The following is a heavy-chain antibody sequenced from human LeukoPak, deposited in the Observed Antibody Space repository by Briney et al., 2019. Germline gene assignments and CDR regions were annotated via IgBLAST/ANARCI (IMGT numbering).Heavy chain of an antibody. V-gene: IGHV4-39*01. CDR1: GGSISSSSYY. CDR2: IYYSGST. Sequence: SETLSLTCTVSGGSISSSSYYWGWIRQPPGKGLEWIGSIYYSGSTYYNPSLKSRVTISVDTSKNQFSLKLSPVTAADTAVYYCARLHDYGDYYFDYWGQGTLVTVSS. J-gene: IGHJ4*02. CDR3: ARLHDYGDYYFDY. D-gene: IGHD4-17*01.